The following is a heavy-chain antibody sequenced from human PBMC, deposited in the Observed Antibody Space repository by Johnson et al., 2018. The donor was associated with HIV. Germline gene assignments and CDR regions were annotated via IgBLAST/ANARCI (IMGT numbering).Heavy chain of an antibody. J-gene: IGHJ3*02. D-gene: IGHD4-17*01. CDR2: ITSSGGTV. CDR3: ARDPPVTTTHNAFDI. Sequence: QVQLVESGGGLVKPGGSLRLSCAASGFTFSDYYMSWIRQTPGKGLEWVSYITSSGGTVYYADSVKGRFTISRDNAKNSLYLQMNSLRAEDTAVYYCARDPPVTTTHNAFDIWGQGTMVTVSS. V-gene: IGHV3-11*04. CDR1: GFTFSDYY.